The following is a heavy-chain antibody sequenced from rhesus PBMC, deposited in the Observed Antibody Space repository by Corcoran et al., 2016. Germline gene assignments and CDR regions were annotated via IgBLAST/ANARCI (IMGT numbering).Heavy chain of an antibody. J-gene: IGHJ4*01. CDR1: GFSLSTRGLG. D-gene: IGHD1-20*01. Sequence: QVTLKESGPSLVKPTQTLTLTCTFSGFSLSTRGLGINWIRQPPGKALEWLAGIYWNDEKAYTTARNRRLTISKDTSKNQVVLTMAKLDPVDTATYYCARRNVWNNGIVDYWGQGVLVTVSS. CDR3: ARRNVWNNGIVDY. V-gene: IGHV2S1*01. CDR2: IYWNDEK.